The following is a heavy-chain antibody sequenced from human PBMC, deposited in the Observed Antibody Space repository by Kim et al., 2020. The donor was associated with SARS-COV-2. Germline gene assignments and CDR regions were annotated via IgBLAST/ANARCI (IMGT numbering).Heavy chain of an antibody. CDR1: GFIFTNYA. D-gene: IGHD2-15*01. Sequence: GGSLRLSCAASGFIFTNYAMSWVRQAPGKGLEWVSVINGGGGSTNYADSVKGRFTISRDNSKNTLYMQMNSLRAEDTAVYYCAKVSCNGGSCYEDYWGQGTLVAVSS. J-gene: IGHJ4*02. CDR3: AKVSCNGGSCYEDY. CDR2: INGGGGST. V-gene: IGHV3-23*01.